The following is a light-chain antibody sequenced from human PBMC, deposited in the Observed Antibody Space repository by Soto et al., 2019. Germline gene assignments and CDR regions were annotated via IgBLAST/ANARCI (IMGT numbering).Light chain of an antibody. CDR3: LQTYNLPRT. V-gene: IGKV1-39*01. J-gene: IGKJ1*01. CDR1: LTIGDS. Sequence: DIQMTQSPSSLSASAGDRVTITCRASLTIGDSLSWFQQKAGKPPTLLIHGASALQSGVPARFSGSGSGTDFTLTISNMQREDFATYYCLQTYNLPRTFGQGTKVDIK. CDR2: GAS.